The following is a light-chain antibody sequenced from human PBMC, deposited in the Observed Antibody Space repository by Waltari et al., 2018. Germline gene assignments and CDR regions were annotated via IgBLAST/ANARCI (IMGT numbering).Light chain of an antibody. CDR3: QQRNSYPPT. Sequence: DIQMTQSPSSLSASVGDKVTITCRASQDINNALAWYQQKPGKAPKLLIYSTSNLQSGVPSRFSGSGSGTDFTFTISSLQPEDFAVYCCQQRNSYPPTFGGGTKVEVK. V-gene: IGKV1-17*01. CDR2: STS. J-gene: IGKJ4*01. CDR1: QDINNA.